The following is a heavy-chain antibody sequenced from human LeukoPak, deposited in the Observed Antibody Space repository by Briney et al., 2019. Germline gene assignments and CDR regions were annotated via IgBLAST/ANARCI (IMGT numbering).Heavy chain of an antibody. CDR1: GGSISSSSYY. V-gene: IGHV4-39*07. CDR2: IYYSGST. J-gene: IGHJ6*02. Sequence: SETLSLTCTVSGGSISSSSYYWGWIRQPPGKGLEWIGSIYYSGSTYYNPSLKSRVTISVDTSKNQFSLKLSSVTAADTAVYYCARGSYDPYSSGWYDKYYYYYGMDVWGQGTTVTVSS. CDR3: ARGSYDPYSSGWYDKYYYYYGMDV. D-gene: IGHD6-19*01.